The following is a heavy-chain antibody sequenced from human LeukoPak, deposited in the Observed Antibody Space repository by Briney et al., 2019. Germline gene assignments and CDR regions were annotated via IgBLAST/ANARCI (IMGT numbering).Heavy chain of an antibody. CDR2: ISHEGTEK. CDR1: GFTFSSSG. Sequence: GGSLRLSCAASGFTFSSSGMHWVRQAPGTGLEWVAFISHEGTEKYFADSVKGRFTISRDNSKNTLYLQMNSLRDEDTAVFYCATDRGWYFDNWGQGTLVTVAS. V-gene: IGHV3-30*03. D-gene: IGHD6-19*01. J-gene: IGHJ4*02. CDR3: ATDRGWYFDN.